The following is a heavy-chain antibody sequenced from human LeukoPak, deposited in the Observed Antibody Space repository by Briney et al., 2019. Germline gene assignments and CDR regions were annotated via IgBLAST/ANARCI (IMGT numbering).Heavy chain of an antibody. Sequence: ASVKVSCKASGYTFTGYYMHWVRQAPGQGLEWMGWINPNSGGTNYAQKFQGRVTMTRDTSISTAYMELSRLRSDDTAVYYCAREGTTSEKAVKNDYWGQGTLVTVSS. D-gene: IGHD4-17*01. J-gene: IGHJ4*02. CDR3: AREGTTSEKAVKNDY. CDR2: INPNSGGT. V-gene: IGHV1-2*02. CDR1: GYTFTGYY.